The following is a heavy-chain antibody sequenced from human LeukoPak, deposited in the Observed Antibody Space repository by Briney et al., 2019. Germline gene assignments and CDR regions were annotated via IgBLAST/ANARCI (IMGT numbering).Heavy chain of an antibody. Sequence: GGSLRLSCATSGFTFSSYALTWVRQAPGMGLEWVSAISGSGDTTYYADSVKGRFTISRDNSKNTLYLQMNSLRAEDTAVYYCAKDDARITMVRGAVSDYWGQGTLVTVSS. CDR1: GFTFSSYA. D-gene: IGHD3-10*01. CDR2: ISGSGDTT. J-gene: IGHJ4*02. V-gene: IGHV3-23*01. CDR3: AKDDARITMVRGAVSDY.